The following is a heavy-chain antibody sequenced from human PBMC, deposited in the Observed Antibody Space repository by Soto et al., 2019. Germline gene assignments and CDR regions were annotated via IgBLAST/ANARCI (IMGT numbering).Heavy chain of an antibody. CDR3: AKDRGIIVEAGDAFDV. V-gene: IGHV3-23*01. CDR2: ISDSGDRT. Sequence: GGSLRLSCASSGFTLSMSAVNWVRQAPGKGLEWVSYISDSGDRTYYADSVKGRFTISRDRSKNTVSLQMDSLRAEDTAVYYCAKDRGIIVEAGDAFDVWGQGTKVTVSS. CDR1: GFTLSMSA. J-gene: IGHJ3*01. D-gene: IGHD3-16*02.